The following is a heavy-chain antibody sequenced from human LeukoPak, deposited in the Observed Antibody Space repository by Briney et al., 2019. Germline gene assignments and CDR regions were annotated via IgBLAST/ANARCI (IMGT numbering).Heavy chain of an antibody. V-gene: IGHV3-9*01. Sequence: PGGSLRLSCAASGFTFDDCAIHWVRQAPGKGLEWVSGISWDSGSIGYADSVKGRFTISRDNAKNSLYLQMNSLRAEDTALYYCAKDQDTAMAPSYGMDVWGRGTTVTVSS. D-gene: IGHD5-18*01. CDR1: GFTFDDCA. J-gene: IGHJ6*02. CDR3: AKDQDTAMAPSYGMDV. CDR2: ISWDSGSI.